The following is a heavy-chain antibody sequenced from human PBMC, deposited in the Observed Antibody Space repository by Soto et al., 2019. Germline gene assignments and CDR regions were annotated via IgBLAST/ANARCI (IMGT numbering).Heavy chain of an antibody. Sequence: PSQTLSLTCAISGDSVSSNSAAWNCIRQSPSRGLEWLGRTYYRSKWYNDYAVSVKSRITINPDTSKNQFSLQLNSVTPEDTAVYYCARGNAAVAGTGGMDGWGQGTTVTVSS. J-gene: IGHJ6*02. D-gene: IGHD6-19*01. CDR3: ARGNAAVAGTGGMDG. CDR1: GDSVSSNSAA. V-gene: IGHV6-1*01. CDR2: TYYRSKWYN.